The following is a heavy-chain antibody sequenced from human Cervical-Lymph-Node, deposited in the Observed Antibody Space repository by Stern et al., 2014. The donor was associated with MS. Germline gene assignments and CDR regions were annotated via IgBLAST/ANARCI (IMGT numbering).Heavy chain of an antibody. V-gene: IGHV1-46*01. CDR3: ARVAPTVGAAY. D-gene: IGHD1-26*01. CDR1: GYTFTTYS. CDR2: NNPNGGTA. Sequence: QVQLVQSGAEVLKPGASVNVSCKASGYTFTTYSIHWGRQAHGQGLEWMEMNNPNGGTATNPRKFRGRVTMTRVTSTATVKMELNRLRSEDTAVYYCARVAPTVGAAYWGQGTLVTVSS. J-gene: IGHJ4*02.